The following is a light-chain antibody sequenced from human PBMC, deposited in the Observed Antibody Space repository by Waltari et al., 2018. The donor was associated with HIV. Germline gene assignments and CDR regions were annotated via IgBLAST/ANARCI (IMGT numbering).Light chain of an antibody. Sequence: SDVTQPAYVSGFPGQSITVSCTGDGTDFGFYNSISWYQQQPGKVPKLLLYEVDSRASGVSSRFSGSKSGNTASLTISGLHLDDEGVYYCASYTAKDTVLFGGGTTVTVL. V-gene: IGLV2-14*03. J-gene: IGLJ2*01. CDR3: ASYTAKDTVL. CDR2: EVD. CDR1: GTDFGFYNS.